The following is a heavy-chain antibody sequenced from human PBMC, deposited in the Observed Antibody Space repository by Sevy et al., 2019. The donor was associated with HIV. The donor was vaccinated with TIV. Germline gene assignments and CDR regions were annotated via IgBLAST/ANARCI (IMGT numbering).Heavy chain of an antibody. Sequence: QSQTLSLTCTVSGGSISSSSYYWAWIRQPPGNGLFWIGSINYRGNTYYNPSLRSRVTMSIDTSKNQFSLNLSAVTAADSAFYYCASAPTTIFGVISDKGGYNWFDPWGQGTLVTVSS. D-gene: IGHD3-3*01. CDR3: ASAPTTIFGVISDKGGYNWFDP. CDR2: INYRGNT. J-gene: IGHJ5*02. CDR1: GGSISSSSYY. V-gene: IGHV4-39*01.